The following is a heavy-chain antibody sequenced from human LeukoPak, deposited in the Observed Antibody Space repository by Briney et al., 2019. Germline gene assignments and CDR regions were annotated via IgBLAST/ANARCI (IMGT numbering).Heavy chain of an antibody. CDR3: ASHYYDSSGYYYGFDY. V-gene: IGHV1-69*13. CDR1: GGTFSSYA. D-gene: IGHD3-22*01. Sequence: ASVNVSCKASGGTFSSYAINWVRQAPGQGLEWMGGIIPIFGTANYAQKFQGRVTITADESTSTAYMELSSLRSEDTAVYYCASHYYDSSGYYYGFDYWGRGTLVTVSS. CDR2: IIPIFGTA. J-gene: IGHJ4*02.